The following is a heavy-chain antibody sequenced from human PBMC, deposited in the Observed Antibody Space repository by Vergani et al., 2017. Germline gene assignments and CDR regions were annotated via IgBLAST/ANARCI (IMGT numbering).Heavy chain of an antibody. CDR1: GFSVSNNY. D-gene: IGHD1-1*01. CDR3: AKMCNWDDSYFYCMDV. CDR2: IFTGGTT. J-gene: IGHJ6*03. Sequence: EVQLVETGGGLIQPGGCLRLSCVVSGFSVSNNYMSWVRHRPGKGLEWVSFIFTGGTTYYEDSVKGRFTISRDNSKNTVHLQMNSLTAEDTAVYYCAKMCNWDDSYFYCMDVWGKGTTVTVSS. V-gene: IGHV3-53*02.